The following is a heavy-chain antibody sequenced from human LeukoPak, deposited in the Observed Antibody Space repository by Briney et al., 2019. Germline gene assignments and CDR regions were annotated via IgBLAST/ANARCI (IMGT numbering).Heavy chain of an antibody. D-gene: IGHD2-21*02. CDR2: IRNSCETT. CDR1: GFAFAIHD. Sequence: GGSLRLSCAASGFAFAIHDMTWVRQAPGKGLEWVSCIRNSCETTFSAGSVKGRFTVSRDNSKNTLYLQMNSLRAEDTAIYSCEKPTGGDCYHGLDYWGQGTLVTVSS. J-gene: IGHJ4*02. V-gene: IGHV3-23*01. CDR3: EKPTGGDCYHGLDY.